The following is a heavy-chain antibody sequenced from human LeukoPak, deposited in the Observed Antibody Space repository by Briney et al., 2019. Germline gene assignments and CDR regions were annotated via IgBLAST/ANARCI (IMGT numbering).Heavy chain of an antibody. D-gene: IGHD3-10*01. CDR2: ISYDGSNK. CDR1: GFTFSSYV. J-gene: IGHJ4*02. Sequence: GGSLRLSCAASGFTFSSYVMHWVRQAPGKGLEWVAVISYDGSNKYYADSVKGRFTISRDNSKNTLYLQKNSLRAEDTAVYYCAKDKGGGFGELLRYYFDYWGQGTLVTVSS. V-gene: IGHV3-30*18. CDR3: AKDKGGGFGELLRYYFDY.